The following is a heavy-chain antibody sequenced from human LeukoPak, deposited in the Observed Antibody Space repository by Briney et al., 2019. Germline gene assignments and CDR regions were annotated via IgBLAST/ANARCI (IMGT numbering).Heavy chain of an antibody. J-gene: IGHJ4*02. CDR1: GFTFRNYV. V-gene: IGHV3-30-3*01. CDR2: TSSDLNVK. Sequence: TGGSLRLSWAASGFTFRNYVIHWVRQAPGKGLEWVAVTSSDLNVKLYADSVKGRFTISRDNSRSTLYLQMNSLRPEDTAIYYCAREGYYGSGSPPSLYFDYWGQGTLVTVSS. D-gene: IGHD3-10*01. CDR3: AREGYYGSGSPPSLYFDY.